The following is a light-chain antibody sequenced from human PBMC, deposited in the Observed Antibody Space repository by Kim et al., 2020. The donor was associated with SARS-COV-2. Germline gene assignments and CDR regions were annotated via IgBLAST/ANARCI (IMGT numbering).Light chain of an antibody. V-gene: IGKV3-15*01. CDR1: QSLSST. Sequence: SVSPGDRATLSCGARQSLSSTLSWYKEKPGQAPRLLIYDASTGASGIPFRFSGSGSGTEFTLTISRLQSEDFAVYYCQQYTRWPYTFGQGTKLEI. J-gene: IGKJ2*01. CDR2: DAS. CDR3: QQYTRWPYT.